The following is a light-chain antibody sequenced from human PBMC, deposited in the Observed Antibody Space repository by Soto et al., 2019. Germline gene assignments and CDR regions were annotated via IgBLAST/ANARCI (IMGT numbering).Light chain of an antibody. Sequence: EIVLTQSPGTLSLSPGGRATLSCRASQSVSSGSLAWYQQKPGQAPRLLIYDASSRATGIPDRFSGSGSGTDFTLTISRLEPEDFAVYYCQQYGSSLLTFGGGTKVDI. CDR1: QSVSSGS. CDR2: DAS. J-gene: IGKJ4*01. V-gene: IGKV3-20*01. CDR3: QQYGSSLLT.